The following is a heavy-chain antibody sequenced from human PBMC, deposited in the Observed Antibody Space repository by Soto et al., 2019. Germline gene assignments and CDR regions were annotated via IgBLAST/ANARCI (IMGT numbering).Heavy chain of an antibody. D-gene: IGHD6-13*01. V-gene: IGHV4-39*01. Sequence: SETLSLTCTVSGVSISSSSFHWGWIRQPPGKGLEWIGSIYYIGSTYYSPPLKSRVTISVDTSKNQFPLKLSSVTAADTAVYYCGRRERAAGTDWWFDPWGQGTLVTSPQ. CDR2: IYYIGST. J-gene: IGHJ5*02. CDR1: GVSISSSSFH. CDR3: GRRERAAGTDWWFDP.